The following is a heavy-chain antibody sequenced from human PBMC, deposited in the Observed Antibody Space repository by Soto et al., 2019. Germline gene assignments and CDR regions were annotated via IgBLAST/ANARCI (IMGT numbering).Heavy chain of an antibody. D-gene: IGHD3-22*01. Sequence: EVQLVESGGGLVQPGGSLRLSCAASGFTFSSYWMTWVRQASGKGLEWVANIKHDGSEKQYVDSVKGRFTISRDNAKNSLYLQMNSLRAEDTAVYYCADSGSYTDVWGKGTTVIVSS. V-gene: IGHV3-7*01. CDR2: IKHDGSEK. J-gene: IGHJ6*03. CDR1: GFTFSSYW. CDR3: ADSGSYTDV.